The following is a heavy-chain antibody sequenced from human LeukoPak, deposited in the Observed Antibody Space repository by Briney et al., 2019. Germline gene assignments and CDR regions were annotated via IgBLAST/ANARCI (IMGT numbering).Heavy chain of an antibody. CDR3: ARVGYCSGGSCYHSLLFDY. J-gene: IGHJ4*02. CDR1: GYTFTSYG. D-gene: IGHD2-15*01. V-gene: IGHV1-18*01. Sequence: ASVKVSCKASGYTFTSYGISWVRQAPGQGLEWMGWISAYNGNTNYAQKLQGRVTMTTDTSTSTVYMELSSLRSEDTAVYYCARVGYCSGGSCYHSLLFDYWGQGTLVTVSS. CDR2: ISAYNGNT.